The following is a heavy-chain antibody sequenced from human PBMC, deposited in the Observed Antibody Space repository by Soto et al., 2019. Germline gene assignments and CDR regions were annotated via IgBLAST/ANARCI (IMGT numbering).Heavy chain of an antibody. Sequence: PGGSLRLSCAASGFTFSTYAMSWVRQSPGKGLEWVSAMSGSGATTHHADSVKGRFTISRDNSKNTLYLQLNSLRAEDTAVYFCAKGSSCTSGYGPIDYWGQGALVTVSS. CDR1: GFTFSTYA. D-gene: IGHD5-12*01. CDR3: AKGSSCTSGYGPIDY. V-gene: IGHV3-23*01. CDR2: MSGSGATT. J-gene: IGHJ4*02.